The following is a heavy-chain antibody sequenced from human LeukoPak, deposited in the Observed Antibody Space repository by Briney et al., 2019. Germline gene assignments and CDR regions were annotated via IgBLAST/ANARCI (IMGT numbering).Heavy chain of an antibody. J-gene: IGHJ4*02. D-gene: IGHD4-17*01. CDR1: GFTFSNAW. Sequence: TAGGSLRLSCAASGFTFSNAWMSWVRQAPGKGLEWVGRIKSKTDGGTTDYAAPVKGRFTISRDDSKNTLYLQMNSLKTEDTAVYYCTTGYYGDYVGVTFDYWGRGTLVTVSS. CDR2: IKSKTDGGTT. CDR3: TTGYYGDYVGVTFDY. V-gene: IGHV3-15*01.